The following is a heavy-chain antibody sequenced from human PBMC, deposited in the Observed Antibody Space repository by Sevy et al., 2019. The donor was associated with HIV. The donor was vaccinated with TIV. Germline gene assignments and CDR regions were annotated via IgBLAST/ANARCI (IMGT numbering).Heavy chain of an antibody. CDR1: GFSFISYA. Sequence: GGSLRLSCAASGFSFISYAMNWVRQAPGKGLEWVLAISGSDGATYYADSVKGRFSISRDNSKNTLYLQMDSLRAEDTAVYYCAKDIVAVVGDAFDIWGQGTMVTVSS. CDR3: AKDIVAVVGDAFDI. CDR2: ISGSDGAT. D-gene: IGHD2-15*01. V-gene: IGHV3-23*01. J-gene: IGHJ3*02.